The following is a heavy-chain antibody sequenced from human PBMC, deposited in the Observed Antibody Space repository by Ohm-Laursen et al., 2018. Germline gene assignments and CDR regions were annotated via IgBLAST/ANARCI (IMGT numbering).Heavy chain of an antibody. CDR2: ISTSSTYI. V-gene: IGHV3-21*01. CDR1: GFSFSSYG. CDR3: ARDPIDNNGYNPDY. D-gene: IGHD1-14*01. J-gene: IGHJ4*02. Sequence: SLRLSCAASGFSFSSYGMNWVRQAPGKGLEWVSSISTSSTYISYADSVKGRFTISRDNAKNSVYLQMNSLRAEDTAIYYCARDPIDNNGYNPDYWGQGTLVTVSS.